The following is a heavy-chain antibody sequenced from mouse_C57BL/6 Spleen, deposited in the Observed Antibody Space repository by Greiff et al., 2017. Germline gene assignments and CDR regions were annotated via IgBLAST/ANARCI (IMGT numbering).Heavy chain of an antibody. CDR2: IRSKSRNYAT. J-gene: IGHJ4*01. CDR3: VREGDSSGCYAMDY. V-gene: IGHV10-3*01. Sequence: EVHLVESGGGLVQPKGSLKLSCAASGFTFNTYAMHWVRQAPGKGLEWVARIRSKSRNYATYYADSVKDRFTISRDDSQSMLYLQMNNLKTEDTAMYYCVREGDSSGCYAMDYWGQGTSVTVSS. D-gene: IGHD3-2*02. CDR1: GFTFNTYA.